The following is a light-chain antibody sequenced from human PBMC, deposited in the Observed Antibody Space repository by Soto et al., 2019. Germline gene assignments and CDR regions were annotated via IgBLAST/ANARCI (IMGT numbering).Light chain of an antibody. CDR1: SSDIGAYDY. Sequence: QACLAHPSTLSGTAGDSSAISYPGTSSDIGAYDYLSWFQQHPGKTPGLMISEVNNRPSGVSNRFSGSKSGNTAYLTISGLQVEEEAEHFCFSFTTTSNNVFGTGSKGTVL. CDR2: EVN. J-gene: IGLJ1*01. CDR3: FSFTTTSNNV. V-gene: IGLV2-14*01.